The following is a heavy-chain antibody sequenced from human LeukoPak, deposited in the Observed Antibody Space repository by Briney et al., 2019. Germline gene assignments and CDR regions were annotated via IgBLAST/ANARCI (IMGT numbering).Heavy chain of an antibody. Sequence: SGTLSLTCAVSGDSIRSSNWGSGVRQPPGEGRGGIGEIYHSGSSNYNPSLKTRVTIPVHKSKHQFSLKLSSVTAADTAVYYCAPREVMAGGFDPWGQGTLVTVSS. CDR3: APREVMAGGFDP. CDR2: IYHSGSS. D-gene: IGHD2-21*01. CDR1: GDSIRSSNW. J-gene: IGHJ5*02. V-gene: IGHV4-4*02.